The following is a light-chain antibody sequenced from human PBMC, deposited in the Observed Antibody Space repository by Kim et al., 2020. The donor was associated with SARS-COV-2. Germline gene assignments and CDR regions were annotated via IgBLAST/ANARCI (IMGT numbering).Light chain of an antibody. CDR2: DAS. CDR3: QQYNSYDT. CDR1: ESVSTG. J-gene: IGKJ2*01. Sequence: RSSSVGARVTIPRRGRESVSTGIAWYQQRPAKAPRLVISDASSVERGVSPRLSGSGFGTELTLTISSMQPHDFATYHWQQYNSYDTFGQGTKLEI. V-gene: IGKV1-5*01.